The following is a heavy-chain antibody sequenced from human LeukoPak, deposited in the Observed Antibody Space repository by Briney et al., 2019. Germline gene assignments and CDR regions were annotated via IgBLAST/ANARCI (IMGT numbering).Heavy chain of an antibody. D-gene: IGHD3-22*01. CDR1: AFTFSSYG. J-gene: IGHJ4*02. Sequence: GRSLTPSFAATAFTFSSYGMHCASQAPGNGLEWVAVIWYDGSNKYYADSVKGRFTISRDNSKHTLYLQMNSQRAEYTPLYYCARDRGIVVADLDYWGQGTLVTVSS. CDR3: ARDRGIVVADLDY. V-gene: IGHV3-33*01. CDR2: IWYDGSNK.